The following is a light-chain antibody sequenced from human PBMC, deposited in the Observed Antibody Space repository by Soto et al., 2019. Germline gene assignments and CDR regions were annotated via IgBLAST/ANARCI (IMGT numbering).Light chain of an antibody. V-gene: IGLV2-14*01. Sequence: QSALTQPASVSGSPGQSITISCTGTSSDVGGYNYVSWYQQHPGKVPKLMIYEVSNRPSGVSNHFSGSKSGNTASLTISGLQAEDEADYYCSSFTSSNTLVFGGGTQLTVL. J-gene: IGLJ2*01. CDR1: SSDVGGYNY. CDR2: EVS. CDR3: SSFTSSNTLV.